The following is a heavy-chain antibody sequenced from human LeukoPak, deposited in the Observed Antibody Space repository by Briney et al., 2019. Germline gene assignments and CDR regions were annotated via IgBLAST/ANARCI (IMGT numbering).Heavy chain of an antibody. CDR3: AKDRAPQDY. Sequence: PGGSLRLSCAASGFTFSLYAMNWVRQAPGKGLEWVSAISSSGGSTFYADFVKGRFTISRDNSKNTLYLQMNSLRAEDTAVYYCAKDRAPQDYWGQGTLVTVSS. CDR2: ISSSGGST. J-gene: IGHJ4*02. CDR1: GFTFSLYA. V-gene: IGHV3-23*01.